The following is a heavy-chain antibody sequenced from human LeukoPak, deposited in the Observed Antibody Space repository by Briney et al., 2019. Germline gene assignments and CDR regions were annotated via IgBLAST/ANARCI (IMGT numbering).Heavy chain of an antibody. CDR1: GFPLWKLW. CDR3: AREDDWNYEDY. V-gene: IGHV3-7*01. J-gene: IGHJ4*02. CDR2: IKQDGSEK. D-gene: IGHD1-7*01. Sequence: PGGALRLSRAASGFPLWKLWVSWVPPAPGKGPGWVANIKQDGSEKYYVNSVKGRFTISRDNAKNSLYLQTNSLRAEDTAIYYCAREDDWNYEDYWGQGTLVTVSS.